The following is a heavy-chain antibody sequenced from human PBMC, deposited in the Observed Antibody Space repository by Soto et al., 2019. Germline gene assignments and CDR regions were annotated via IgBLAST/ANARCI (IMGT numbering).Heavy chain of an antibody. CDR2: IYYSGST. V-gene: IGHV4-31*03. CDR3: ASLRIVVVPAASSYYFDY. J-gene: IGHJ4*02. Sequence: SETLSPTCTVSGGSISSGGYYWSWIRQHPGKGLEWIGYIYYSGSTYYNPSLKSRVTISVDTSKNQFSLKLSSVTAADTAVYYCASLRIVVVPAASSYYFDYWGQGTLVTVSS. CDR1: GGSISSGGYY. D-gene: IGHD2-2*01.